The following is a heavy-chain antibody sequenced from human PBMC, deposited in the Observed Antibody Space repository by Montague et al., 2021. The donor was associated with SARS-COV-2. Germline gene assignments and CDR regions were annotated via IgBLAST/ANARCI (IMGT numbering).Heavy chain of an antibody. CDR1: GGSISSSSYY. CDR3: VRSRAERYFGWTKLDAHVKPYYFDY. CDR2: IYYSGST. Sequence: SETLSLTCTVSGGSISSSSYYWGWIRQPPGKGLEWIGSIYYSGSTYYNPSLKSRVTISVDTSKNQFSLKLSSVTAADTAVYYCVRSRAERYFGWTKLDAHVKPYYFDYWGQGTLVTVSS. J-gene: IGHJ4*02. V-gene: IGHV4-39*01. D-gene: IGHD3-9*01.